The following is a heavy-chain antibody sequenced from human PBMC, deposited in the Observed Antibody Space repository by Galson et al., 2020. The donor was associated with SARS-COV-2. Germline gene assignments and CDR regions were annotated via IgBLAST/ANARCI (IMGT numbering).Heavy chain of an antibody. CDR3: ASLWVGRDY. J-gene: IGHJ4*02. V-gene: IGHV3-33*01. CDR1: GFTFSSYG. Sequence: QLGESLKISCAASGFTFSSYGMHWVRQAPGKGLEWVAVIWYDGSNKYYADSVKGRFTISRDNSKNTLYLQMNSLRAEDTAVYYCASLWVGRDYWGQGTLVTVSS. D-gene: IGHD1-26*01. CDR2: IWYDGSNK.